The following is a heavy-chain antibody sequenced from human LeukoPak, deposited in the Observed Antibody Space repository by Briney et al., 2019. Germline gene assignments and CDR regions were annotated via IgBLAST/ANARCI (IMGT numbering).Heavy chain of an antibody. J-gene: IGHJ4*02. CDR3: AKDAPVNIVVVPAANS. Sequence: PGGSLRLSCAASGFTFSSYAMSWLRQAPGKGLEWVSAISGSGGSTYYADSVKGRFTISRDNSKNQLYLQMNSLRAEDTAVYYCAKDAPVNIVVVPAANSWGQGTLVTVSS. CDR1: GFTFSSYA. CDR2: ISGSGGST. V-gene: IGHV3-23*01. D-gene: IGHD2-2*01.